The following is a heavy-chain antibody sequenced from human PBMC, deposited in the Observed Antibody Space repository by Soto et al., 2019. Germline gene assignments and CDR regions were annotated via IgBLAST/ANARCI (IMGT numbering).Heavy chain of an antibody. J-gene: IGHJ6*02. CDR3: ARAGGVGATDYYYGMVV. CDR1: GFTFSSYG. Sequence: QVQLVESGGGVVQPGRSLRLSCAASGFTFSSYGMHWVRQAPGKGLEWVAVIWYDGSNKYYADSVKGRFTISRDNSKNTLYLQINRLRAEDTAVYYWARAGGVGATDYYYGMVVWGQGTTVTVSS. D-gene: IGHD1-26*01. V-gene: IGHV3-33*01. CDR2: IWYDGSNK.